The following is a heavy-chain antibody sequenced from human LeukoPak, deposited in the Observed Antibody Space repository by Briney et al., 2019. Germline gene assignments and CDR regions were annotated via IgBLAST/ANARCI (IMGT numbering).Heavy chain of an antibody. CDR2: IIPIFGTA. J-gene: IGHJ4*02. Sequence: SVKVSCKASGGTFSSYAISWVRQAPGQGLEWMGGIIPIFGTANYAQKFQGRVTITADEPTSTAYMELSSLRSEDTAVYYCARDHIVPSYYFDYWGQGTLVTVSS. D-gene: IGHD5-12*01. CDR1: GGTFSSYA. CDR3: ARDHIVPSYYFDY. V-gene: IGHV1-69*13.